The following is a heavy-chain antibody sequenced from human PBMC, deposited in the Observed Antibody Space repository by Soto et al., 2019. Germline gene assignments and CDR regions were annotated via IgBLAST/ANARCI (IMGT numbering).Heavy chain of an antibody. Sequence: SETLSLTCVVSGGSIKSSTYYWGWIRQPPGKGLEWVGTIYYSGTTYYNPSLKSRVTLSVDTSKNQFSLKLSSVTAADSAVYYCARTQVYTSTLFDPWGQGTLVTVSS. D-gene: IGHD6-13*01. CDR3: ARTQVYTSTLFDP. V-gene: IGHV4-39*01. J-gene: IGHJ5*02. CDR2: IYYSGTT. CDR1: GGSIKSSTYY.